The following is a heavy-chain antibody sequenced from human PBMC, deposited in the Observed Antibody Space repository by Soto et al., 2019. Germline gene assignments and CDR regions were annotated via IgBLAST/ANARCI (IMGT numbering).Heavy chain of an antibody. CDR1: GFTFSSYA. CDR3: TTAPSNSRFKDC. J-gene: IGHJ4*01. CDR2: ISGSCCST. V-gene: IGHV3-23*01. D-gene: IGHD6-13*01. Sequence: GGSLRLSCAASGFTFSSYAMSWVRQAPGKGLEWVSVISGSCCSTYYADSVKGRFTISIDNSKNTLYLQMNSLRAEDTAVYYCTTAPSNSRFKDCWGQGTLVTVSS.